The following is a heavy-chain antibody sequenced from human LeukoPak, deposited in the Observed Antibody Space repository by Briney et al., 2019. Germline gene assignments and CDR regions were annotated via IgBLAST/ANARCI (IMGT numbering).Heavy chain of an antibody. V-gene: IGHV1-2*02. J-gene: IGHJ4*02. CDR1: GYTFTGYY. Sequence: ASVKVSCKASGYTFTGYYMHWVRQAPGQGLEWMGWINPNSGGTNYAQKFRGRVTMTRDTSISTAYMELSRLRSDDTAVHYCARIKAVAGKDYWGQGTLVTVSS. CDR2: INPNSGGT. CDR3: ARIKAVAGKDY. D-gene: IGHD6-19*01.